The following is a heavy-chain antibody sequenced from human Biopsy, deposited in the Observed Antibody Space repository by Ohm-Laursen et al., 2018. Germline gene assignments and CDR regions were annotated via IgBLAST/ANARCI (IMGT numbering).Heavy chain of an antibody. CDR2: ISDTGTT. Sequence: SDTLSLTCTVSGGSISSYYWNWIRQPPGKGLEWIGYISDTGTTNYNPSLRGRVAMSVDKSKNQFSLKLTSVTAAETAVYYCARQGEWEHFADYWGQGTLVSVSS. D-gene: IGHD1-26*01. V-gene: IGHV4-59*08. J-gene: IGHJ4*02. CDR1: GGSISSYY. CDR3: ARQGEWEHFADY.